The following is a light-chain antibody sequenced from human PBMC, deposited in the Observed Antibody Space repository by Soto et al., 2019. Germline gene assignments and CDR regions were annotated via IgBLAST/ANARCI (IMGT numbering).Light chain of an antibody. CDR3: QQRSNWPIT. Sequence: EIVLTQSPATLSLSPGERATFSCRTSQSVSSYLAWYQQKPGQAPRLLIYDAPNRATGIPARFSGSGSGTDFTLTISSLEPEDFAVYYCQQRSNWPITFGPGTKVDIK. CDR1: QSVSSY. J-gene: IGKJ3*01. CDR2: DAP. V-gene: IGKV3-11*01.